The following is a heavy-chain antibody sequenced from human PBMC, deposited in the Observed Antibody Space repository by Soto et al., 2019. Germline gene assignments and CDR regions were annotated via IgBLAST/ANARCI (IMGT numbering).Heavy chain of an antibody. CDR1: YASINNYH. CDR3: AKRTVGWYFDL. J-gene: IGHJ2*01. D-gene: IGHD4-17*01. V-gene: IGHV4-59*08. Sequence: PSETLSLTCTVSYASINNYHWTWIRQPPGKGLEWIAYVYYTGTTNFNPSLKSRVTISMDTSKNQFSLKLRSVTAADTAVYYCAKRTVGWYFDLWGRGTLVTVSS. CDR2: VYYTGTT.